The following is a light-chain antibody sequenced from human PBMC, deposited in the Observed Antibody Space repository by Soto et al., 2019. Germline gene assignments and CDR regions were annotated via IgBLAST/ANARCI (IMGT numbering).Light chain of an antibody. J-gene: IGKJ1*01. CDR2: GAS. V-gene: IGKV1-5*01. CDR3: QHYNSYSEA. Sequence: IQMTQSPSSLSASVLDRVPITFRASQSITIYLNWYQQKPGEAPNLLIFGASTLQSGVPSRFSGSGSGTEFTLTISSLQPDDFATYYCQHYNSYSEAFGQGPKVEI. CDR1: QSITIY.